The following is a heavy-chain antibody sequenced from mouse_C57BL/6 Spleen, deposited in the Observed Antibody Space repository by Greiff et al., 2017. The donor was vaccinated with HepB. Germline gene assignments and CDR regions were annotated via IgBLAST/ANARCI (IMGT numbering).Heavy chain of an antibody. Sequence: EVQVVESGTVLARPGASVKMSCKTSGYTFTSYWMHWVKQRPGQGLEWIGAIYPGNSDTSYNQKFKGKAKLTAVTSASTAYMELSSLTNEDSAVYYCTRLLITTVVATNFDVWGTGTTVTVSS. CDR1: GYTFTSYW. CDR3: TRLLITTVVATNFDV. V-gene: IGHV1-5*01. J-gene: IGHJ1*03. CDR2: IYPGNSDT. D-gene: IGHD1-1*01.